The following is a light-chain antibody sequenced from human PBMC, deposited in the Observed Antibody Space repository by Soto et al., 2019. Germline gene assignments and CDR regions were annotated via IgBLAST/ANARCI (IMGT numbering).Light chain of an antibody. V-gene: IGLV2-14*01. CDR1: SSDVGRYNT. CDR3: NSLRVNHLYV. J-gene: IGLJ1*01. Sequence: QSVLTQPASVSGSPEQTITISCTGTSSDVGRYNTVSWYQHHPGKAPKLIIYEVTHRPAGISDRFSASKSGNTASLTISGLQAEDEADYYCNSLRVNHLYVFGSGTKGTVL. CDR2: EVT.